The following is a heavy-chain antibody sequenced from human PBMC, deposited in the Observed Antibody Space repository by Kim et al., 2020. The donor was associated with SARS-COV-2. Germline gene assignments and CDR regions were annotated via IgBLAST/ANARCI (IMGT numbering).Heavy chain of an antibody. Sequence: GESLKISCKGSGYSFTNYWIGWVRQMPGKGLEWMGIIYSGDSDTRYSPSFKGQVTISVDKSITTAYLQWSSLQASDTAIYYCARLSSGYSGGPAHWGQGTLVTVAS. CDR1: GYSFTNYW. CDR2: IYSGDSDT. V-gene: IGHV5-51*01. CDR3: ARLSSGYSGGPAH. D-gene: IGHD1-26*01. J-gene: IGHJ4*02.